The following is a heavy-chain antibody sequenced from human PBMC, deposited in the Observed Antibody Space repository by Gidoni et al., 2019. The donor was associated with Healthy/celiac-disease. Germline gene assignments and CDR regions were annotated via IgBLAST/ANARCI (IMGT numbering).Heavy chain of an antibody. D-gene: IGHD5-12*01. J-gene: IGHJ4*02. CDR2: ISYDGSNK. CDR1: GFTFSSYG. CDR3: AKDKDIRATYFFDY. Sequence: QFQLVESGGGVVHTVRSLILSCAASGFTFSSYGMHWVRQPPGKGLGWVAVISYDGSNKYYADSVKGRFTISRDNSKNTLYLQMNSLRAEDTAVYYCAKDKDIRATYFFDYWGQGTLVTVSS. V-gene: IGHV3-30*18.